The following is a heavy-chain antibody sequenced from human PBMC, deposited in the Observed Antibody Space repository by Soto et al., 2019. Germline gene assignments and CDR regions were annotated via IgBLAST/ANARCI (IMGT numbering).Heavy chain of an antibody. D-gene: IGHD2-15*01. J-gene: IGHJ3*02. V-gene: IGHV3-23*01. Sequence: PGGSLRLSCVASGFTFSSYAMSWVRQAPGKGLEWISAITGSGGGTYSADSVKGRFTISRDNSKNTLYLQMNSLRAEDTAVYYYALYCSGGGCYSVGGAFDIWGQGTMVTVSS. CDR3: ALYCSGGGCYSVGGAFDI. CDR1: GFTFSSYA. CDR2: ITGSGGGT.